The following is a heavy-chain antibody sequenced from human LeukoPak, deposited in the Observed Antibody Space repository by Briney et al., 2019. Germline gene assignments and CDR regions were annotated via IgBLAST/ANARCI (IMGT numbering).Heavy chain of an antibody. D-gene: IGHD3-16*02. CDR2: IWFDGNDK. CDR3: ARGYRSNGLAFFDD. CDR1: GFTFSSYD. J-gene: IGHJ4*02. V-gene: IGHV3-33*01. Sequence: GGSLRLSCAASGFTFSSYDMHWVRQAPGKGLEWVSLIWFDGNDKYYADSVKGRFTVSRDNSENTLHLQMTSLRADDTALYYCARGYRSNGLAFFDDWGQGTLVTVSS.